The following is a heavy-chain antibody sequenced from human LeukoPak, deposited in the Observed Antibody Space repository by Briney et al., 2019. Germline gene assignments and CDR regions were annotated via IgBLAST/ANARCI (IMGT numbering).Heavy chain of an antibody. CDR3: ARGGYDILTAYYTIDY. CDR2: IYTSGST. D-gene: IGHD3-9*01. J-gene: IGHJ4*02. CDR1: GGSISGYY. V-gene: IGHV4-4*07. Sequence: SETLSLTCTVSGGSISGYYWSWIRQPAGKGLEWIGRIYTSGSTNYNPSLKSRVTMSVDTSKNQFSLKVSSVTAADTAAYYCARGGYDILTAYYTIDYWGQGTLVTVSS.